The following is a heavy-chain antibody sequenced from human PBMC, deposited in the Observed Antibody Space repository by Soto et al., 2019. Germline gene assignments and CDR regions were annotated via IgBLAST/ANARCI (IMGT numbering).Heavy chain of an antibody. V-gene: IGHV3-23*01. CDR1: GFTFGSYA. CDR3: AKDLMVATTTDY. J-gene: IGHJ4*02. Sequence: GGSLRLSCAASGFTFGSYAMSWVRQSPEKGLEWVSVISGSGVTTYYADSVKGRFTISRDNSKNTLYLQMNSLRAEDTAVYYCAKDLMVATTTDYWGQGTRVTVSS. CDR2: ISGSGVTT. D-gene: IGHD1-1*01.